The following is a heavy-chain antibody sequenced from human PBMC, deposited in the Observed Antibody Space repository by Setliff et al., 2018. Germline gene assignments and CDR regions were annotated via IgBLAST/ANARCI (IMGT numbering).Heavy chain of an antibody. Sequence: PSETLSLTCTVSGGSISTYYWSWIRQPPGKGLEWIGYVYYSGIANYSPSLKSRVTISVDTSKKQFSLKLRSVTAADTAVYHCATLPVGDLLFDNWGQGTLVTVSS. CDR3: ATLPVGDLLFDN. V-gene: IGHV4-59*01. D-gene: IGHD3-16*01. CDR1: GGSISTYY. J-gene: IGHJ4*02. CDR2: VYYSGIA.